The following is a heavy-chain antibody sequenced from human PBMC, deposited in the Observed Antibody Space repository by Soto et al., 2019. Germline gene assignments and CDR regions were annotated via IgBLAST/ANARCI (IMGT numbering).Heavy chain of an antibody. CDR3: ATAPGYTGKYQLLPWGYYYGMDV. Sequence: HPGGSLRLSCAASGFTFSSYAMSWVRQAPGKGLEWVSAISGSGGSTYYADSVKGRFTISRDNSKNTLYLQMNSLRAEDTAVYYCATAPGYTGKYQLLPWGYYYGMDVWGQGTTVTVSS. CDR1: GFTFSSYA. D-gene: IGHD2-2*01. CDR2: ISGSGGST. J-gene: IGHJ6*02. V-gene: IGHV3-23*01.